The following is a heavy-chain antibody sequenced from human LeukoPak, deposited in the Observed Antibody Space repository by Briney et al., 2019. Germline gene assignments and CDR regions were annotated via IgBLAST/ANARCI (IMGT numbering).Heavy chain of an antibody. CDR3: ARDSEYFQH. J-gene: IGHJ1*01. CDR1: GFTFSSYD. V-gene: IGHV3-30*03. Sequence: GRSLRLSCAASGFTFSSYDIHWVRQAPGKGLEWVALISSDRGNTYFAHSVKGRFTISTDNSKNTLYLQMNSLRAEDTAVYYCARDSEYFQHWGQGTLVTVSS. CDR2: ISSDRGNT.